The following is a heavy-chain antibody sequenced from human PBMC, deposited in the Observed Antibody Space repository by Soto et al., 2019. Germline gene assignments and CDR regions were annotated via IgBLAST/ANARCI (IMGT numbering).Heavy chain of an antibody. V-gene: IGHV4-59*01. D-gene: IGHD3-22*01. CDR3: ARVQEGYYYDSSSYFDY. Sequence: SETLSLTCTVSGGSISSYYWSWIRQPPGKGLEWIGYIYYSGSTNYNPSLKSRVTISVDTSKNQFSLKLSSVTAADTAVYYCARVQEGYYYDSSSYFDYWGQGTLVTVSS. CDR2: IYYSGST. CDR1: GGSISSYY. J-gene: IGHJ4*02.